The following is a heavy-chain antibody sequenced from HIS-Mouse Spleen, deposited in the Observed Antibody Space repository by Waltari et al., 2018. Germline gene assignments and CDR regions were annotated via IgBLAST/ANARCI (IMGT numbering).Heavy chain of an antibody. D-gene: IGHD6-19*01. CDR2: ISYDGSNK. J-gene: IGHJ4*02. Sequence: QVQLVESGGGVVQPGRSLRLSCAASGFTFSSYGRHGVRQAPGKGLEWVAVISYDGSNKYYADSVKGRFTISRDNYKNTLYLQMNSLRAEDTAVYYCAKASSGWLDYWGQGTLVTVSS. V-gene: IGHV3-30*18. CDR1: GFTFSSYG. CDR3: AKASSGWLDY.